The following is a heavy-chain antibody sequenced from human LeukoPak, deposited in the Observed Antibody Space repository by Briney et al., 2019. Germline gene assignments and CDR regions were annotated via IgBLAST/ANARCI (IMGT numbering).Heavy chain of an antibody. V-gene: IGHV1-2*02. CDR2: INPNSGGT. Sequence: ASVKVSCKASGYTFTGYYMHWVRQAPGQGLEWMGWINPNSGGTNYAQKFQGRVTMTRDTSISTAYMELSRLRSDDTAVYYCARTILGVDQYYYGMDVWGQGTTVTVSS. J-gene: IGHJ6*02. CDR3: ARTILGVDQYYYGMDV. CDR1: GYTFTGYY. D-gene: IGHD3-3*01.